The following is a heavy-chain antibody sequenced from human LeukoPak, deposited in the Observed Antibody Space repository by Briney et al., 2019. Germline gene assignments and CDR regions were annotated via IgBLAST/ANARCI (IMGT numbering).Heavy chain of an antibody. V-gene: IGHV3-66*01. D-gene: IGHD5-18*01. CDR2: IYSGGST. CDR1: GFTVSSNY. Sequence: GGSLRLSCAASGFTVSSNYMSWVRQAPGKGLEWVSVIYSGGSTYYADSVKGRFTISRDNSKNTLYLQMNSLRAEDTAVYYCARDVRGYSYGLGLYYYYMDVWGKGTTVTISS. CDR3: ARDVRGYSYGLGLYYYYMDV. J-gene: IGHJ6*03.